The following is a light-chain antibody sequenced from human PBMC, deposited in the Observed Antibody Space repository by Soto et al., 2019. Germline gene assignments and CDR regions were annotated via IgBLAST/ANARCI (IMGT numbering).Light chain of an antibody. J-gene: IGLJ3*02. CDR2: GVS. V-gene: IGLV2-14*01. CDR3: SSYTGSSTPWV. Sequence: QSALTQPASVSGSPGQSITISCTGTRSDVGAYNYVSWYQQHPGKAPKLMISGVSNRPSGVSNRFSGSKSGNTASLTISGLQADDEADYYCSSYTGSSTPWVFGGGTKLTVL. CDR1: RSDVGAYNY.